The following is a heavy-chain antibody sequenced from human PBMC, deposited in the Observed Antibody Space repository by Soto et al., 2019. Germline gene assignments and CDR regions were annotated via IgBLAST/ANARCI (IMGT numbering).Heavy chain of an antibody. D-gene: IGHD3-22*01. CDR2: IIPIFGTA. CDR1: GGTFSSYA. CDR3: ARAHYDDSSGPTSEYFQH. J-gene: IGHJ1*01. Sequence: ASVKVSCKASGGTFSSYAISWVRQAPGQGLEWMGGIIPIFGTANYAQKFQGRVTITADKSTSTAYMELSSLRSEDTAVYYCARAHYDDSSGPTSEYFQHWGQGTLVTVSS. V-gene: IGHV1-69*06.